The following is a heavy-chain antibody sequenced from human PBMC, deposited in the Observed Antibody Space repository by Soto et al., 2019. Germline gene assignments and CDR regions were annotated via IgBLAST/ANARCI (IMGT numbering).Heavy chain of an antibody. CDR1: GCSISSYY. CDR2: IYTSGST. CDR3: ASGSSRTNFDY. J-gene: IGHJ4*02. D-gene: IGHD1-26*01. V-gene: IGHV4-4*07. Sequence: SETVSLTCTVSGCSISSYYWSWIRQPAGKGLEWIGRIYTSGSTNYNPSLKSRVTMSVDTSKNQFSLKLSSVTAADTAVYYCASGSSRTNFDYWGQGTLVTVSS.